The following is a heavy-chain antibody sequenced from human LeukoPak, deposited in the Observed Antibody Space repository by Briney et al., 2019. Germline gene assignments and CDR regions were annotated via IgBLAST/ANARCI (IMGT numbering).Heavy chain of an antibody. CDR3: AKDRRGVFHYYDSSGALGAFDI. Sequence: GGSLRLSCAASGFTFSSYAMSWVRQAPGKGLEWVSAISGSGGSTYYADSVKGRFTISRDNSKNTLYLQMNSLRAEDTAVYYCAKDRRGVFHYYDSSGALGAFDIWGQGTMVTVSS. CDR1: GFTFSSYA. V-gene: IGHV3-23*01. J-gene: IGHJ3*02. D-gene: IGHD3-22*01. CDR2: ISGSGGST.